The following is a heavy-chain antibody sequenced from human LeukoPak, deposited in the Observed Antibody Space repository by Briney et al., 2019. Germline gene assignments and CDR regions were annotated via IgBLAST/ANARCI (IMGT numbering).Heavy chain of an antibody. CDR3: ARVNSSSWVLDAFDI. Sequence: SETLSLTCTVSGGSISSYYWSWIRQPPGKGLEWIGYIYYSGSTNYNPSLKSRVTISVDTSKNQFSLKLSSVTAADTAVYYCARVNSSSWVLDAFDIWGQGTMVTVSS. D-gene: IGHD6-13*01. J-gene: IGHJ3*02. CDR1: GGSISSYY. V-gene: IGHV4-59*01. CDR2: IYYSGST.